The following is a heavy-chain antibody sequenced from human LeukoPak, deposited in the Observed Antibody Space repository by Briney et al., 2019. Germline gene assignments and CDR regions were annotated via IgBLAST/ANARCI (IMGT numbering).Heavy chain of an antibody. CDR3: AREAIFGVVREYYFDL. J-gene: IGHJ4*02. CDR1: GYTFTRYH. D-gene: IGHD3-3*01. CDR2: INPSGGPA. Sequence: ASVTVSCKASGYTFTRYHIHWVRHAPGQGLEWMGVINPSGGPATYAQKFQGRVTLTRDTSTTTVYMEVNSLRSDDTAVYYCAREAIFGVVREYYFDLWGQGTLVTVS. V-gene: IGHV1-46*01.